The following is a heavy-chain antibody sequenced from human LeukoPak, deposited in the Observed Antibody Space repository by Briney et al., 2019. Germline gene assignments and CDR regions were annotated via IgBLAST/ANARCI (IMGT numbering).Heavy chain of an antibody. D-gene: IGHD6-6*01. V-gene: IGHV3-48*01. J-gene: IGHJ6*02. Sequence: PGGSLRLSCAASGLTFSSYSMNWVRHAPGKGLEWVSSISSSSSTIYYADSVKGRFTISRDNAKNSLYLQMNSLRAEDTAVYYCARSTHSSSSYYYYYYGMDVWGQGTTVTVSS. CDR2: ISSSSSTI. CDR3: ARSTHSSSSYYYYYYGMDV. CDR1: GLTFSSYS.